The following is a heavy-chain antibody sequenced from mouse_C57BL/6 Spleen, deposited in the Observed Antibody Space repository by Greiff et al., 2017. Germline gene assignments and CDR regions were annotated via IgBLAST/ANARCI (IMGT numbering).Heavy chain of an antibody. D-gene: IGHD3-2*02. V-gene: IGHV1-64*01. J-gene: IGHJ2*01. CDR1: GYTFTSYW. CDR2: IHPNSGST. Sequence: QVQLQQSGAELVKPGASVKLSCKASGYTFTSYWMHWVKQRPGQGLEWIGMIHPNSGSTNYNEKFKSKATLTVDKSSSTAYMQLSSLTSEDSAVYYCARQLRPSYYFDYWGQGTTLTVSS. CDR3: ARQLRPSYYFDY.